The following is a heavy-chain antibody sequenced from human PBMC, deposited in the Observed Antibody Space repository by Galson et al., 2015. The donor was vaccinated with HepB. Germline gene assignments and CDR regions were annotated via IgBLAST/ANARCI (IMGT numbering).Heavy chain of an antibody. J-gene: IGHJ4*02. CDR1: GFTFSSYA. Sequence: SLRLSCAASGFTFSSYAMHWVRQAPGKGLEWVAVISYDGSSKYYADSVKGRFTISRDNSKNTLYLQMNSLRAEDTAVYYCARAPPTGYFDYWGQGTLVTVSS. D-gene: IGHD3-9*01. CDR3: ARAPPTGYFDY. V-gene: IGHV3-30-3*01. CDR2: ISYDGSSK.